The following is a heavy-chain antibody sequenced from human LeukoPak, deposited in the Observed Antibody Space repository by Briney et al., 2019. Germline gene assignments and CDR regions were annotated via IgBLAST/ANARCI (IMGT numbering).Heavy chain of an antibody. D-gene: IGHD7-27*01. V-gene: IGHV3-30*02. J-gene: IGHJ4*02. Sequence: GGSLRLSCAASGFTFSSYGMHWVRQAPGKGLEWVAFIRYDGSNKYYADSVKGRFTISRDNSKNTLYLQMNSLRAEDTAVYYCARGTAKWGSGYFDYWGQGTLVTVSS. CDR3: ARGTAKWGSGYFDY. CDR1: GFTFSSYG. CDR2: IRYDGSNK.